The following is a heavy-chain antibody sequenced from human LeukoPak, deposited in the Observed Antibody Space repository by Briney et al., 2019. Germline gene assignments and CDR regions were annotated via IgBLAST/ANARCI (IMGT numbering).Heavy chain of an antibody. CDR1: GGSISSGGYY. J-gene: IGHJ4*02. Sequence: SETLSLTCTVSGGSISSGGYYWSWIRQPPGKGLEWIGYIYHSGSTFYNPSLKSRVTISVDRSKNQFSLKLSSVIAADTAVYYCASIPSYYFDYWGQGTRVTVSS. CDR2: IYHSGST. D-gene: IGHD6-6*01. CDR3: ASIPSYYFDY. V-gene: IGHV4-30-2*01.